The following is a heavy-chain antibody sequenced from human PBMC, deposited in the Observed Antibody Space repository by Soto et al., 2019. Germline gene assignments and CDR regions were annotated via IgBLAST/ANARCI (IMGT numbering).Heavy chain of an antibody. CDR3: ARASDHSSSWYYFDY. Sequence: GSLRLSCAASGFTFSSCAMHWVRQAPGKGLEWVAVISYDGSNKYYADSVKGRFTISRDNSKNTLYLQMNSLRAEDTAVYYCARASDHSSSWYYFDYWGQGTLVTAPQ. CDR2: ISYDGSNK. V-gene: IGHV3-30-3*01. CDR1: GFTFSSCA. J-gene: IGHJ4*02. D-gene: IGHD6-13*01.